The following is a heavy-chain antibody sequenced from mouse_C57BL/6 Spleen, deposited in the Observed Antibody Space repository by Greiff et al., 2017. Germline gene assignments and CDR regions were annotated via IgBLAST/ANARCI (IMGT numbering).Heavy chain of an antibody. CDR1: GYTFTSYG. CDR3: ARRTTVVATDYAMDY. V-gene: IGHV1-81*01. Sequence: QVQLQQSGAELARPGASVKLSCKASGYTFTSYGISWVKQRTGQGLEWIGEISPRSGNTYYNEKFKGKATLTAAKSSSTAYMELRSLTSDDSAVYFCARRTTVVATDYAMDYWGQGTSGTVSS. D-gene: IGHD1-1*01. CDR2: ISPRSGNT. J-gene: IGHJ4*01.